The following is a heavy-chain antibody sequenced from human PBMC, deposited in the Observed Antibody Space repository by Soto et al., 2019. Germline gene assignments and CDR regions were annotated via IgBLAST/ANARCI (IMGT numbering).Heavy chain of an antibody. Sequence: EVQLVESGGGLVQPGGSLRLSCAASGFTFSNYWMHWVREAPGKGLMWVSRITSDGTSTAYADSVKGRFTFSRDNAKNTLYLQMNSLTAEDTAVYYCVRRGSSSSFDFWCQGTLVTVSS. CDR1: GFTFSNYW. J-gene: IGHJ4*02. CDR2: ITSDGTST. CDR3: VRRGSSSSFDF. V-gene: IGHV3-74*01. D-gene: IGHD6-6*01.